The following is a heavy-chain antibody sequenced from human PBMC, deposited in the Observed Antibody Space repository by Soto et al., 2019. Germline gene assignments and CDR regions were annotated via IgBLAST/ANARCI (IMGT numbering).Heavy chain of an antibody. CDR1: GFTFSSYA. CDR3: AKVDSSAWDRYYFDY. V-gene: IGHV3-23*01. Sequence: GGSLRLSCAASGFTFSSYAMSWVRQAPGKGLKWVSAISGSGGSTYYADSVKGRFTISRDNSKNTLYLQMNSLRAEDTAVYYCAKVDSSAWDRYYFDYWGQGTLVTVSS. D-gene: IGHD6-19*01. J-gene: IGHJ4*02. CDR2: ISGSGGST.